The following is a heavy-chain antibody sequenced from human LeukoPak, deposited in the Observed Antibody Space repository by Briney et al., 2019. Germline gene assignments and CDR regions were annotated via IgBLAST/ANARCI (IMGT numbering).Heavy chain of an antibody. D-gene: IGHD3-22*01. CDR3: ARLKGRDSSGPEVY. Sequence: GGSLRLSCAASGFTFSSYGMHWVRQAPGKGLEWVAFIRYDGSNKYYADSVKGRFTISRDNSKNTLNLQMNSLRAEDTAVYYCARLKGRDSSGPEVYWGQGTLVTVSS. CDR1: GFTFSSYG. J-gene: IGHJ4*02. V-gene: IGHV3-30*02. CDR2: IRYDGSNK.